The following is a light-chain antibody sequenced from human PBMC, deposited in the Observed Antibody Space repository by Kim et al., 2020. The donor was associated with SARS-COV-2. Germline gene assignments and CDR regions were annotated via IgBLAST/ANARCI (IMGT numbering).Light chain of an antibody. Sequence: IVMTQSPPTLSVSPGERATLSCRASQNINNYLAWYQQKPGQAPRLLIYSSSTRATGVPDRFSGSGSGTEFTLTINSLQSEDFAVYYCHQYNDWPPGPFGQGTKLEN. J-gene: IGKJ2*01. V-gene: IGKV3-15*01. CDR3: HQYNDWPPGP. CDR2: SSS. CDR1: QNINNY.